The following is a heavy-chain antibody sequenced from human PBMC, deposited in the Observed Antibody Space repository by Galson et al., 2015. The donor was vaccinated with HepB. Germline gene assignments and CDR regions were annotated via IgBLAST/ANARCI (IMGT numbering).Heavy chain of an antibody. CDR2: ILVGRNST. V-gene: IGHV1-58*01. CDR1: GFTFSSST. Sequence: SVKVSCKASGFTFSSSTLQWVRQARGHHLEWIGWILVGRNSTHYAQNFQGRVAITRGMSTNTAYIELTSLTPDDTGVYYCAADPRRIHLWSWLGDPYGMDVWGQGTTVIVS. J-gene: IGHJ6*02. CDR3: AADPRRIHLWSWLGDPYGMDV. D-gene: IGHD2-21*01.